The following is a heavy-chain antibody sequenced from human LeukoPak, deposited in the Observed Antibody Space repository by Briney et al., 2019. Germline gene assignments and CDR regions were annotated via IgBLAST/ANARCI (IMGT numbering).Heavy chain of an antibody. Sequence: GGSLRLSCAASGFTFNTYGMDWVRQAPGKGLEWVSYITSGGRTIYYADYVKGRFTISRDNAKNPLYLQMNSLRAEDTAVYYCARGGWNYVFNSWGQGTLVTVSS. V-gene: IGHV3-48*03. D-gene: IGHD1-7*01. J-gene: IGHJ5*02. CDR2: ITSGGRTI. CDR1: GFTFNTYG. CDR3: ARGGWNYVFNS.